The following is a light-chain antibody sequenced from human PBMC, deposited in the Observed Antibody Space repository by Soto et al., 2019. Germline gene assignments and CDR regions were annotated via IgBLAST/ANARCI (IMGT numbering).Light chain of an antibody. Sequence: VFTQSPDTLSLFTGERATLSCRASQSVSSTYLAWYQQKPGQAPRPLISAASSRATGTPDRFSGSGSGTDFTLTISRLEPEDFAVYYCQQYGSSRWTFGQGTKVDIK. V-gene: IGKV3-20*01. J-gene: IGKJ1*01. CDR1: QSVSSTY. CDR2: AAS. CDR3: QQYGSSRWT.